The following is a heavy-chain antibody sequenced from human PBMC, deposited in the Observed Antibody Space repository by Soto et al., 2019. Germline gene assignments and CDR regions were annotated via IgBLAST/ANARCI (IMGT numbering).Heavy chain of an antibody. D-gene: IGHD5-12*01. CDR1: GGTFSSYA. CDR3: ARQPDGDGYNSDYYGMDV. V-gene: IGHV1-69*06. CDR2: IIPIFGTA. Sequence: SVKVSCKASGGTFSSYAVSWVRQAPGQGLEWMGGIIPIFGTANYAQKFQGRVTITADKSTSTAYMELSSLRSEDTAVYYCARQPDGDGYNSDYYGMDVWGQGTTVTVSS. J-gene: IGHJ6*02.